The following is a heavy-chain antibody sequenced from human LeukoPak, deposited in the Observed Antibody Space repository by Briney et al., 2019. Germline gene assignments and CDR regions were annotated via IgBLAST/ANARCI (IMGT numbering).Heavy chain of an antibody. J-gene: IGHJ5*02. Sequence: SETLSLTCTVSGGSISFYYWSWIRQPPGKGLEWIGYIYYSGTTNYNPSLKSRVTISVDTSKNQSSLKLSSVTAADTAVYYCARDASAYAGWFDPWGQGTLVTVSS. CDR3: ARDASAYAGWFDP. D-gene: IGHD5-12*01. CDR2: IYYSGTT. CDR1: GGSISFYY. V-gene: IGHV4-59*01.